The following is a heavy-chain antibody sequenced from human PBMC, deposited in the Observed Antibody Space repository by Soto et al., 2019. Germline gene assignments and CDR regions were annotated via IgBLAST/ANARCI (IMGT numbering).Heavy chain of an antibody. J-gene: IGHJ6*02. V-gene: IGHV1-18*01. CDR3: ARDVRWNDVYYYYGMDV. Sequence: GASVKVSCKASGYTFTSYGISWVRQAPGQGLEWMGWISAYNGNTNYAQKLQGRVTMTTDTSTSTAYMELRSLRSDDTAVYYCARDVRWNDVYYYYGMDVWGQGTTVTVS. CDR1: GYTFTSYG. CDR2: ISAYNGNT. D-gene: IGHD1-1*01.